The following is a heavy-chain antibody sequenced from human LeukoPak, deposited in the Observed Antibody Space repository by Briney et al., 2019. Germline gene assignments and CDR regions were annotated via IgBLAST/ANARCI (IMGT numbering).Heavy chain of an antibody. V-gene: IGHV3-53*01. Sequence: GGSLRLSCAASVFTVRSNYMSWVGQAPGRGLEGVSVISSGSSTYYANSVEGRVTISIDNSKNTPYLQMNSLITEDTAVYYCASSGGVDYYYYYIDVWGKGTTVTISS. CDR2: ISSGSST. CDR3: ASSGGVDYYYYYIDV. CDR1: VFTVRSNY. D-gene: IGHD3-10*01. J-gene: IGHJ6*03.